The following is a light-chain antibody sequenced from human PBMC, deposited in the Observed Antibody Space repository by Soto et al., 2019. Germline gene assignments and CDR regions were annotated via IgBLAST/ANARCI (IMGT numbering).Light chain of an antibody. J-gene: IGKJ2*01. Sequence: VMTQSPATLSVSPGEAATLSCRASQSIRSYLAAYQQKPGQAPRLLIYGASMRATGVPTRFSGSGSGTEFTLTISSLQSEDFAVYYCQHYNNWPPDYTFGQGTKVDIK. CDR3: QHYNNWPPDYT. CDR1: QSIRSY. CDR2: GAS. V-gene: IGKV3-15*01.